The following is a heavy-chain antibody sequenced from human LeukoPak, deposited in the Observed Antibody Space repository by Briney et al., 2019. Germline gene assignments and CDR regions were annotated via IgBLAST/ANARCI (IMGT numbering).Heavy chain of an antibody. V-gene: IGHV3-15*01. CDR2: A. Sequence: LSCAASGLAFTNAWMIWVRQTPGKGLGWVTADYAAPVKGRFTISRDNSKNTLYLQMNSLRAEDTAVYYCARAPNNTDYSAGYWYFDLWGRGTLVTVSS. CDR1: GLAFTNAW. D-gene: IGHD3-16*01. CDR3: ARAPNNTDYSAGYWYFDL. J-gene: IGHJ2*01.